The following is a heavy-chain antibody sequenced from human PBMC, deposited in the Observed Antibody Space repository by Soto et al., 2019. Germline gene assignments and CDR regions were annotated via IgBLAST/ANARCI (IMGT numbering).Heavy chain of an antibody. CDR1: GGSISSSSYY. CDR3: ARWYDRGSYRDY. V-gene: IGHV4-39*01. D-gene: IGHD3-16*01. J-gene: IGHJ4*02. CDR2: TYYSGST. Sequence: SDTLSLTCTVSGGSISSSSYYWDWIRQPPGKGLEWIATTYYSGSTYYNPSLESRVTTSVDTAENQFSLKLSSVTAADTAVYYCARWYDRGSYRDYWGQGTLVTVSS.